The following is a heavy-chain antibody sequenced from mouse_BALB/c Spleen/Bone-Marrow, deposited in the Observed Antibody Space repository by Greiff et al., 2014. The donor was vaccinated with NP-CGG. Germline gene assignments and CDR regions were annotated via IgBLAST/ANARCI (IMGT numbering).Heavy chain of an antibody. D-gene: IGHD2-2*01. CDR3: ARNYGYGKSFAY. J-gene: IGHJ3*01. Sequence: DVQLQESGAELVKPGASVKLSCTASGFNIKDTYMHWVKQRPEQGLEWIGRIDPANGNTKYGPKFQGKATITADTSSNTAYLQLSSLTSEDTAVYYCARNYGYGKSFAYWGQGTLVTVSA. CDR1: GFNIKDTY. V-gene: IGHV14-3*02. CDR2: IDPANGNT.